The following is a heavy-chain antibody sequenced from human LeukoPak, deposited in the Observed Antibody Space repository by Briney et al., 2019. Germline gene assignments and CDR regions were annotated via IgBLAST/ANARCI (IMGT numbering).Heavy chain of an antibody. CDR2: IYTSGST. D-gene: IGHD3-10*01. V-gene: IGHV4-61*02. CDR1: GGSISSGSYY. CDR3: AVQLRGFGEASSFYSDY. J-gene: IGHJ4*02. Sequence: SETLSLTCTVSGGSISSGSYYWSWIRQPAGKGLEWIGRIYTSGSTNYNPSLKSRVTISVDTSKNQFSLKLSSVTAADTAVYYCAVQLRGFGEASSFYSDYWGQGTLVTVSS.